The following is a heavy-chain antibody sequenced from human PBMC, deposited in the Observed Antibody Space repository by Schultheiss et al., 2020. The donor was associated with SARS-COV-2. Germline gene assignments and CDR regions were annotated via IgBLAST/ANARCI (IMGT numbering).Heavy chain of an antibody. D-gene: IGHD2-15*01. J-gene: IGHJ4*02. V-gene: IGHV3-21*05. CDR2: ISSSSSYT. CDR1: GFTFSSYW. CDR3: ARHGRSGGSCYSS. Sequence: GGSLRLSCAASGFTFSSYWMSWVRQAPGKGLEWVSYISSSSSYTNYADSVKGRFTISRDNAKNSLYLQMNSLRAEDTAVYYCARHGRSGGSCYSSWGQGTLVTVSS.